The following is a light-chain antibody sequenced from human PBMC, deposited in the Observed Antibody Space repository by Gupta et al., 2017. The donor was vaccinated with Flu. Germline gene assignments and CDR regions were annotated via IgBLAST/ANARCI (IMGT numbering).Light chain of an antibody. V-gene: IGLV1-47*01. CDR1: KYNIGSNY. CDR2: RNN. Sequence: RVTLSCSVSKYNIGSNYVYWYQTLPGTAPKVLVHRNNQRPSGVPDRFSGSKSGNSASLAIRGLRSEDEADYYCAAWDDSLSGPVFGGGTKLTVL. J-gene: IGLJ3*02. CDR3: AAWDDSLSGPV.